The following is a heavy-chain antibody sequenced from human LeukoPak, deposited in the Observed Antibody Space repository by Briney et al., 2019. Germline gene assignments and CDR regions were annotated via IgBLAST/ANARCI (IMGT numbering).Heavy chain of an antibody. CDR2: IIPILDTA. D-gene: IGHD5-24*01. CDR1: GGTFSSFG. V-gene: IGHV1-69*06. CDR3: ARDYGEMASLIFYAFDL. J-gene: IGHJ3*01. Sequence: ASVTVSCTASGGTFSSFGFNWVRQAPGQGLVWMGGIIPILDTANYEQKFQGRVTITADKSTSTVHMELSSLRSEDTAVYYCARDYGEMASLIFYAFDLWGQGTMVTVSS.